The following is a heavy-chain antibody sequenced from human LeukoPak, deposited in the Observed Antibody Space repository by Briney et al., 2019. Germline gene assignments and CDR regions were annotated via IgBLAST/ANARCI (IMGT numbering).Heavy chain of an antibody. CDR2: IYYSGST. CDR1: GGSISSGGYY. D-gene: IGHD2-2*01. J-gene: IGHJ5*02. V-gene: IGHV4-31*03. CDR3: ALSISSTSGLDP. Sequence: SETLSLTCTVSGGSISSGGYYWSWIRQHPGKGLEWIGYIYYSGSTYYNPSLKSRVTISVDTSKNQFSLKLSSVTAADTAVYYCALSISSTSGLDPWGQGTLVTVSS.